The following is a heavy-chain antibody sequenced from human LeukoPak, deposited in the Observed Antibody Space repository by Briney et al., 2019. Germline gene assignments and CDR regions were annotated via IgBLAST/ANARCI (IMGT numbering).Heavy chain of an antibody. J-gene: IGHJ2*01. CDR1: GFTVSDYY. D-gene: IGHD2-21*01. Sequence: GGSLRLSCSASGFTVSDYYMTWVRQAPGKGLEWVSLIYRGGSTYYADSVQGRFTISRDNSKNTLYVQMESLRAEDTAVYYCARIPTEDDWYFDLWGRGVLVTVSS. CDR3: ARIPTEDDWYFDL. CDR2: IYRGGST. V-gene: IGHV3-66*01.